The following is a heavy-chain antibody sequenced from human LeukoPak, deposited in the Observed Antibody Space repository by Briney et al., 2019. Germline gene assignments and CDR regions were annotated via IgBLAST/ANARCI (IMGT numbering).Heavy chain of an antibody. CDR3: ARGGYSSSPGRWFDP. CDR1: GGSISSYY. J-gene: IGHJ5*02. D-gene: IGHD6-6*01. Sequence: SETLSLTCTVSGGSISSYYWSWIRQPPGKGLEWIGYIYYSGSTNYNPSLKSRVTISVDTSKNQFSLKLSSVTAADTAVYYCARGGYSSSPGRWFDPWGQGTLVTVSS. V-gene: IGHV4-59*01. CDR2: IYYSGST.